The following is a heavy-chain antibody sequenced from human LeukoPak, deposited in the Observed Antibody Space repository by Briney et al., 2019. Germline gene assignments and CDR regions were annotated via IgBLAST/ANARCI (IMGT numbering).Heavy chain of an antibody. V-gene: IGHV3-33*01. CDR1: GFTFNNYG. J-gene: IGHJ6*02. CDR3: SREYFDWSRNYYYGMDV. D-gene: IGHD3-9*01. Sequence: GGSLRLSCAASGFTFNNYGMRWVRQAPGKGLEWMALIWYDGSNKYYADFVKGRFTISRDNSKNTLYLQMNSLRAEDTAVYYCSREYFDWSRNYYYGMDVWGQGTTVTVSS. CDR2: IWYDGSNK.